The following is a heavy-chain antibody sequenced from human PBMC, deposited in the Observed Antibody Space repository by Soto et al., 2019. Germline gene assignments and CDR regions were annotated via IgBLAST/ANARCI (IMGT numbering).Heavy chain of an antibody. V-gene: IGHV1-2*02. CDR1: GYTFTGYY. CDR3: ARADIVVVPAANYGMDV. J-gene: IGHJ6*02. CDR2: INPNSGGT. Sequence: ASVKVSCKASGYTFTGYYMRWVRQAPGQGLEWMGWINPNSGGTNYAQKFQGRVTMTRDTSISTAYMELSRLRSDDTAVYYCARADIVVVPAANYGMDVWGQGTTVTVSS. D-gene: IGHD2-2*01.